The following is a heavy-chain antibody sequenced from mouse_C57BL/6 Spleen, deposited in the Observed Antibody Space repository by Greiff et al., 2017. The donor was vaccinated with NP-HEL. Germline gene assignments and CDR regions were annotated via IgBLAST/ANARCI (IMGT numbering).Heavy chain of an antibody. J-gene: IGHJ4*01. Sequence: QVQLKESGAELVKPGASVKLSCKASGYTFTEYTIHWVKQRSGQGLEWIGWFYPGSGSIKYNEKFKDTATLTEDKSSSTVYMELSILTSEDSAVYVCARHAGDYAMDYWGQGTSVTVSS. CDR3: ARHAGDYAMDY. CDR1: GYTFTEYT. V-gene: IGHV1-62-2*01. CDR2: FYPGSGSI.